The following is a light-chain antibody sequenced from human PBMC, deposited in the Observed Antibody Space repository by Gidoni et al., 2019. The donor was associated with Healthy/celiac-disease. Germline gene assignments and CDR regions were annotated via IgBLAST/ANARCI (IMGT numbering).Light chain of an antibody. J-gene: IGLJ1*01. V-gene: IGLV2-8*01. Sequence: QPALTPPPSASGSPGQSVTISCTGTSSDVGGYNYVSWYQQHPGKAPKLMCYEVSKRPSGVPDRFSGSKSGNTASLTVSGIQAEDEADYYCSSYAGSNKVFGTGTKVTVL. CDR2: EVS. CDR3: SSYAGSNKV. CDR1: SSDVGGYNY.